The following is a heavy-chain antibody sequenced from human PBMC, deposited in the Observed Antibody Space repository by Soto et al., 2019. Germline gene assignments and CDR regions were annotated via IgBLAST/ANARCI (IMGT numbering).Heavy chain of an antibody. Sequence: QVQLQQWGAGLLKPSETLSLTCAVYGGSFSGYYWSWIRQPPGKGLEWIGEINHSGSTNYNPSLKSRVTISVDTSKNQFSLKLSSVTAADTAVYYCARGRGYCTNGVCSPFGRTFDYWGQGTLVTVSS. V-gene: IGHV4-34*01. J-gene: IGHJ4*02. CDR1: GGSFSGYY. CDR3: ARGRGYCTNGVCSPFGRTFDY. CDR2: INHSGST. D-gene: IGHD2-8*01.